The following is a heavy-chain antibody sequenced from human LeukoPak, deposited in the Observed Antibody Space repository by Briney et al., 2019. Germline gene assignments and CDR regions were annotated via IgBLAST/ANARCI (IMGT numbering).Heavy chain of an antibody. Sequence: ASVKVSCKASGYTFTSYGISWVRQAPGQGLEWMGWISAYKGNTNYVQTLQGRVTMTTDTSTSTAYMELRSLRSDDTAVYYCARVRCSGGSCAYNWFVPWGQGTLVTVSS. CDR3: ARVRCSGGSCAYNWFVP. J-gene: IGHJ5*02. CDR1: GYTFTSYG. D-gene: IGHD2-15*01. CDR2: ISAYKGNT. V-gene: IGHV1-18*01.